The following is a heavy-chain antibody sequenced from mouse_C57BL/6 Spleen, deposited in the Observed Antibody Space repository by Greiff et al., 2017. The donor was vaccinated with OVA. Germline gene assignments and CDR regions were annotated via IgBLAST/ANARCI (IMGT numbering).Heavy chain of an antibody. Sequence: QVQLQQSGAELVMPGASVKLSCKASGYTFTSYWMHWVKQRPGQGLEWIGEIDPSDSYTNYNQKFKGKSTLTVDKSSSTAYMQLSSLTSEDSAVYYCARNDYPRDAMDYWGQGTSVTVSS. J-gene: IGHJ4*01. V-gene: IGHV1-69*01. CDR1: GYTFTSYW. D-gene: IGHD2-4*01. CDR3: ARNDYPRDAMDY. CDR2: IDPSDSYT.